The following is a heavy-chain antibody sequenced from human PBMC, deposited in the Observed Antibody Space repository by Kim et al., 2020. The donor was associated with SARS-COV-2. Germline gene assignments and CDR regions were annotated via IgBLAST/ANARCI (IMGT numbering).Heavy chain of an antibody. D-gene: IGHD6-6*01. CDR2: INHSGST. J-gene: IGHJ6*02. V-gene: IGHV4-34*01. CDR3: ARGIAARRAPTGFHWTSNYYYGMDV. Sequence: SETLSLTCAVSGGSFSDYYWSWIRQPPGKGLEWIGEINHSGSTNCNPSLKSRVTISVDTSKSQFSLKVSSVTAADTAVYYCARGIAARRAPTGFHWTSNYYYGMDVWGQGTTVTVSS. CDR1: GGSFSDYY.